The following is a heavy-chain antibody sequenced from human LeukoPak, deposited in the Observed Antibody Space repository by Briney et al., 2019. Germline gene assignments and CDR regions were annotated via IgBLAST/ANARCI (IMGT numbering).Heavy chain of an antibody. CDR1: GFTFSSYW. CDR3: ARRGRYGSGSYCFDY. V-gene: IGHV3-7*01. CDR2: IKQDGSEK. J-gene: IGHJ4*02. D-gene: IGHD3-10*01. Sequence: GGSLRLSCAASGFTFSSYWVSWVRQAPGKGLEWVANIKQDGSEKYYVDSVKGRFTISRDNAKNSLYLQMNSLRAEDTAVYYCARRGRYGSGSYCFDYWGQGTLVTVSS.